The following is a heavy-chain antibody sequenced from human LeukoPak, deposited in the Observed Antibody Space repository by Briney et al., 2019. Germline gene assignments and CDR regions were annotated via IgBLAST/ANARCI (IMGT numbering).Heavy chain of an antibody. CDR3: VRDQNWAFDY. Sequence: PGGSLRLSCAASGFTFNTYTMNWVHQAPGKGLEWLSFINTKSKSIYYADSVKGRFTISRDNAKNSLYLQMNSLRAEDTALYYCVRDQNWAFDYWGQGTLVTVPS. D-gene: IGHD7-27*01. CDR1: GFTFNTYT. J-gene: IGHJ4*02. V-gene: IGHV3-48*01. CDR2: INTKSKSI.